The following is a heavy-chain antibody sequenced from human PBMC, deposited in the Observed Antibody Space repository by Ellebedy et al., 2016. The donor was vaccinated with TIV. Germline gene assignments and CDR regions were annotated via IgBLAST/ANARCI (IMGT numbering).Heavy chain of an antibody. CDR2: IYHSGST. CDR3: AIQVVAATPGRLDS. V-gene: IGHV4-31*03. Sequence: MPSETLSLTCTVSGGSISSGGYYRNWIRQHPGKGLEWIGYIYHSGSTYYNPSLKSRLTMSVDTSINQLSLTMTSVTAADTGVYYCAIQVVAATPGRLDSWGQGVLVTVSS. CDR1: GGSISSGGYY. D-gene: IGHD2-15*01. J-gene: IGHJ4*02.